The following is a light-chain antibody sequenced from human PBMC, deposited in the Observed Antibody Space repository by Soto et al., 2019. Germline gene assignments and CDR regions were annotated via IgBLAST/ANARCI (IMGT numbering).Light chain of an antibody. Sequence: EIVLTQSPATLSLSPGERATLSCRASQSVSSYLAWYQQKPGQAPRLLIYDASNRATGIPARFSGSGSGTDFSLPISSLEPEDFAVYYCQQRSNWPWLTFGGGTKVEIK. J-gene: IGKJ4*01. CDR1: QSVSSY. CDR3: QQRSNWPWLT. CDR2: DAS. V-gene: IGKV3-11*01.